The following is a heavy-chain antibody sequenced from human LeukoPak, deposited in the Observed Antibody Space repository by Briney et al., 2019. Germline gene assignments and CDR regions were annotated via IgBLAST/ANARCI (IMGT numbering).Heavy chain of an antibody. CDR3: ARDQEGFDY. CDR1: GYTFTSNY. Sequence: ASVQVSCKASGYTFTSNYIHWVRQAPGQGLEWMGMIYPRDGSTSYAQKFQGRVTVTRDTSTSTVHMELSGLRSEDTAVYYCARDQEGFDYWGQGTLVTVSS. J-gene: IGHJ4*02. CDR2: IYPRDGST. V-gene: IGHV1-46*01.